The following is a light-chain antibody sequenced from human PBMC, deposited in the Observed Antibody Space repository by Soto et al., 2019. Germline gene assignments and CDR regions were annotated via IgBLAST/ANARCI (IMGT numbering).Light chain of an antibody. Sequence: EILFTQSPATLSLSPGERATLSCRASQSVSSYLAWYQQKPGQAPRLLIYDASNRATGIPARLSGSGSGTDFTLTIRSLEPEDFAVYYCQQRSNWPTFGQGTRPEIK. J-gene: IGKJ5*01. V-gene: IGKV3-11*01. CDR2: DAS. CDR3: QQRSNWPT. CDR1: QSVSSY.